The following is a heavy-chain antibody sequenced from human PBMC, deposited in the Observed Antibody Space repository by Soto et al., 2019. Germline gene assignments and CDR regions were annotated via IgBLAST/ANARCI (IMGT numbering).Heavy chain of an antibody. CDR2: IYYSGST. V-gene: IGHV4-59*01. CDR1: GGSISSYY. Sequence: QVQLQESGPGLVKPSETLSLTCTVSGGSISSYYWSWIRQPPGKGLEWIGYIYYSGSTNYNPSLKSRVTISVDTSKNQFSLKLSSVTAADTAVYYCARGPSRDGDYVYAEYFQHWGQGTLVTVSS. D-gene: IGHD4-17*01. CDR3: ARGPSRDGDYVYAEYFQH. J-gene: IGHJ1*01.